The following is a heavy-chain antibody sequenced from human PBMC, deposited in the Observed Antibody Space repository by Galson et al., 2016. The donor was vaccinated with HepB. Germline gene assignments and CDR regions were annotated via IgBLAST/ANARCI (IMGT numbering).Heavy chain of an antibody. CDR1: GFSLRTSGMC. J-gene: IGHJ2*01. CDR3: ARGGCDYSYWYFDL. V-gene: IGHV2-70*01. D-gene: IGHD3-10*01. CDR2: INWDDEK. Sequence: PALVKPTQTLTLTCTFSGFSLRTSGMCVSWIRQPPGKALEWLAFINWDDEKYYSTPLRTRLTISKDTSKNQVVLTMTNMDPVDTATYYCARGGCDYSYWYFDLWGRGTLVTVSS.